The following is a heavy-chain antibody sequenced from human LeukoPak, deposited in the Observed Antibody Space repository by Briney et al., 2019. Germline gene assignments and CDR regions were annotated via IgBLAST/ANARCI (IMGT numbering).Heavy chain of an antibody. Sequence: PGGSLRLSCAASGFTFSGYDMSWVRQAPGKGLEWVSYTSSSSSTIYYADSVKSRFTISRDNAKNSLYLQMNSLRAEDTAVYYCAKDQSRDYFRGADYWGQGTLVTVSS. V-gene: IGHV3-48*04. CDR3: AKDQSRDYFRGADY. D-gene: IGHD2/OR15-2a*01. CDR1: GFTFSGYD. J-gene: IGHJ4*02. CDR2: TSSSSSTI.